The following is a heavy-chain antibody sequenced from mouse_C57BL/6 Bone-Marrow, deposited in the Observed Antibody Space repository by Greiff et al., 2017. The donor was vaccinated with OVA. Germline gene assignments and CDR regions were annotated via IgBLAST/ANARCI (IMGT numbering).Heavy chain of an antibody. CDR1: GYTFTDYN. CDR3: ARRGCRNPYYFDY. V-gene: IGHV1-18*01. D-gene: IGHD2-1*01. CDR2: INPNNGGT. Sequence: EVQLQQSGPELVKPGASVKIPCKASGYTFTDYNMDWVKQSHGKSLEWIGDINPNNGGTIYNKKFKGKATLTVDKSSRTANMELSSLTTEETADYYCARRGCRNPYYFDYWGQGTTLTVSS. J-gene: IGHJ2*01.